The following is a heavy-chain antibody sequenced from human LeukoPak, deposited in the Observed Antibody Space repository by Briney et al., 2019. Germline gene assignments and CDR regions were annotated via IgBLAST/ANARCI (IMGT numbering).Heavy chain of an antibody. J-gene: IGHJ4*02. CDR2: IYYSGST. Sequence: SETLSLTCTVSGFSISSSSYYWGWLRQPPGKGLEWIGSIYYSGSTYYNPSLKSRITISVDTSKNQFSLKLSSVTAADTAVYYCARRARIAVAGTVGGVFDYWGQGTLVTVSS. D-gene: IGHD6-19*01. CDR3: ARRARIAVAGTVGGVFDY. CDR1: GFSISSSSYY. V-gene: IGHV4-39*01.